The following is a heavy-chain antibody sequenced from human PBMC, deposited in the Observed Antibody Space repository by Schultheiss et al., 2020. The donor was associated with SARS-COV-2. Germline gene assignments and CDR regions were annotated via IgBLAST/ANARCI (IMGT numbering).Heavy chain of an antibody. J-gene: IGHJ6*03. Sequence: SETLSLTCAVSGGSISSINWWNWVRQSPGKGLEWIGEIYHSGSTNYNPSLKSRVTISVDTSKNQFSLKLSSVTAADTAVYYCARELKVPAAPGYYYYYMDVWGKGTTVTVSS. CDR1: GGSISSINW. CDR2: IYHSGST. CDR3: ARELKVPAAPGYYYYYMDV. V-gene: IGHV4-4*02. D-gene: IGHD2-2*01.